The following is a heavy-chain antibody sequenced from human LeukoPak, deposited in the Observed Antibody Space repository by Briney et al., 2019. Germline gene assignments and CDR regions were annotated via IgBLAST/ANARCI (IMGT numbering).Heavy chain of an antibody. CDR2: ISSSSSYI. Sequence: PGGSLRLSCAASGLTFSSYSMNWVRQAPGKGLEWVSSISSSSSYIYYADSVKGRFTISRDNAKNSLYLQMNSLRAEDTAVYYCARTNYDYVWGVPDYWGQGTLVTVSS. J-gene: IGHJ4*02. V-gene: IGHV3-21*01. CDR3: ARTNYDYVWGVPDY. CDR1: GLTFSSYS. D-gene: IGHD3-16*01.